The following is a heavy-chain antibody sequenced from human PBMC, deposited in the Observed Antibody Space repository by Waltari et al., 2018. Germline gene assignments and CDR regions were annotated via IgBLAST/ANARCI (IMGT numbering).Heavy chain of an antibody. CDR2: VHASGTT. CDR1: SGSVSRYY. Sequence: QVQLQESGPGLVKPSETLSLICTVSSGSVSRYYWNWIRQSAGKGLEWIGHVHASGTTKYNPSLRSRVTVSLDTSKNQFSLKLTSVTAADTAVYYCARSGDYAEYLQHWGLGTLLTVSS. J-gene: IGHJ1*01. V-gene: IGHV4-4*07. D-gene: IGHD4-17*01. CDR3: ARSGDYAEYLQH.